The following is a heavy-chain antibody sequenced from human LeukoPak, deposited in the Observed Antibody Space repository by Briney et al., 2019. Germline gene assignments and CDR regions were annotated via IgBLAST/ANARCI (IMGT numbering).Heavy chain of an antibody. CDR3: VKGSRMGATFDD. D-gene: IGHD1-26*01. CDR1: GYTFTDHP. J-gene: IGHJ4*02. V-gene: IGHV1-2*07. Sequence: ASVKVSCKTSGYTFTDHPMHWERQAPGQGLEWVGDINPHSGATSYAHHFQDRVTMALDSSISVAYLEVRRLKVNDTAVYYCVKGSRMGATFDDWGQGSLVIVSS. CDR2: INPHSGAT.